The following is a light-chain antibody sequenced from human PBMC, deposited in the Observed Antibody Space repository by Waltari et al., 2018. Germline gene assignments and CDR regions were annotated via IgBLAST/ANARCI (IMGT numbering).Light chain of an antibody. V-gene: IGLV2-14*01. CDR1: SRDVGGYNY. Sequence: QSALTQPASVSGSPGQSITISCTGTSRDVGGYNYVSRYQQHPGKAPKLMIYDVSNRPSGVSNRFSGSKSGNTASLTISGLQAEDEADYYCSSNTSSSTLYVFGTGTKVTVL. J-gene: IGLJ1*01. CDR3: SSNTSSSTLYV. CDR2: DVS.